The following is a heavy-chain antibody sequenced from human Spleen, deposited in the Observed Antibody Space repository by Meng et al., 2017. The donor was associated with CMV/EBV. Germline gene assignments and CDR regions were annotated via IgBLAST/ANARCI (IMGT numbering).Heavy chain of an antibody. CDR2: IDHTGST. D-gene: IGHD6-13*01. CDR1: GGPFSTYY. J-gene: IGHJ4*02. Sequence: TLSLTCAVYGGPFSTYYWNWIRQPPGKGLEWIGEIDHTGSTDYNPSLKSRVTISLDTSKNQFSLILTSVTAADTAVYYCARGRYSMYWGQGTLVTVSS. CDR3: ARGRYSMY. V-gene: IGHV4-34*01.